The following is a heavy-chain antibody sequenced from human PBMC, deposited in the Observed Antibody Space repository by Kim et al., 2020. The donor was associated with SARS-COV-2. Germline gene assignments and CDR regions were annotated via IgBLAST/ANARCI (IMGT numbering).Heavy chain of an antibody. D-gene: IGHD3-10*01. CDR3: ARDRDYYGSGSHKYNWFDP. J-gene: IGHJ5*02. V-gene: IGHV1-69*13. CDR2: IIPIFGTA. CDR1: GGTFSSYA. Sequence: SVKVSCKASGGTFSSYAISWVRQAPGQGLEWMGGIIPIFGTANYAQKFQGRVTITADESTSTAYMELSSLRSEDTAVYYCARDRDYYGSGSHKYNWFDPWGQGTLVTVSS.